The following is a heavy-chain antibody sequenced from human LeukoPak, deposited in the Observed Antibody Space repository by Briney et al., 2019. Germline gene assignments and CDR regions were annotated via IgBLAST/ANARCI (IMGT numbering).Heavy chain of an antibody. D-gene: IGHD1-14*01. CDR1: GFTFGSYS. V-gene: IGHV3-21*01. J-gene: IGHJ4*02. CDR3: ARWPTGDY. CDR2: ISTTSRYI. Sequence: GGSLRLSCAASGFTFGSYSMNWVRQVPGRGLQWVSSISTTSRYIYYADSVKGRFTVSRDNAKNSLYLQMNSLRAEDTAVYYCARWPTGDYWGQGTLVTVSS.